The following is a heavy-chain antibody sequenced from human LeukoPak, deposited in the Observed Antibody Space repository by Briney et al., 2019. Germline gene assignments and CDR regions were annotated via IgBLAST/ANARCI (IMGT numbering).Heavy chain of an antibody. CDR3: ARVNSGYEMYYFDY. J-gene: IGHJ4*02. CDR1: GGSISSGGYS. CDR2: IYHSGST. V-gene: IGHV4-30-2*01. D-gene: IGHD5-12*01. Sequence: SETLSLTCAVSGGSISSGGYSWRWIRQPPGKGLEWIGYIYHSGSTYYNPSLKSRVTISVDRSKNQFSLKLSSVTAADTAVYYCARVNSGYEMYYFDYWGQGTLVTVSS.